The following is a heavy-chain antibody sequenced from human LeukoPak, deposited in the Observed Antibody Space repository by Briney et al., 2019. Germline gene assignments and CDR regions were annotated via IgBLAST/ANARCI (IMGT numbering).Heavy chain of an antibody. J-gene: IGHJ4*02. CDR1: GFTFSSYS. CDR3: ARSPGEWEPMYYFDY. Sequence: TGGSLRLSCAASGFTFSSYSMNWVRQAPGKGLEWVSSISSSSSYIYYADSVKGRFTISRDNAKNSLYLQMNSLRAEDTAMYYCARSPGEWEPMYYFDYWGQGTLVTVSS. D-gene: IGHD1-26*01. V-gene: IGHV3-21*01. CDR2: ISSSSSYI.